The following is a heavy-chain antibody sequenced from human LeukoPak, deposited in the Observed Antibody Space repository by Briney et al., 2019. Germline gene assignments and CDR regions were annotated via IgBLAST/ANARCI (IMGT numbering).Heavy chain of an antibody. CDR2: INPGGGST. D-gene: IGHD3-10*01. J-gene: IGHJ6*04. Sequence: ASVKVSCKASGYTFTSYYMHWVRQAPGQGLEWMGIINPGGGSTSYAQKFQGRVTMTRDTSTSTVYMELSSLRSEDTAVYYCARGGSGRDYYYGMDVWGKGTTVTVSS. V-gene: IGHV1-46*01. CDR1: GYTFTSYY. CDR3: ARGGSGRDYYYGMDV.